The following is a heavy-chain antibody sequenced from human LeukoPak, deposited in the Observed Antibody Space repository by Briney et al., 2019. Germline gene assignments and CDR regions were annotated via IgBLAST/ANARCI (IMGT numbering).Heavy chain of an antibody. CDR1: GFTFSSYG. CDR2: INSDGSST. J-gene: IGHJ4*02. V-gene: IGHV3-74*01. D-gene: IGHD3-10*01. Sequence: GGSLRLSCAASGFTFSSYGMHWVRQAPGKGLVWVSRINSDGSSTSYADSVKGRFTISRDNAKNTLYLQMNSLRAEDTAVYYCATASLPGTTYDFWGQGTLVTVSS. CDR3: ATASLPGTTYDF.